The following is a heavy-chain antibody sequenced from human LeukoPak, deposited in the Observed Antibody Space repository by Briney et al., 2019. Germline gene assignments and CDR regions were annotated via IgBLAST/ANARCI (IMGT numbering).Heavy chain of an antibody. J-gene: IGHJ4*02. D-gene: IGHD2-15*01. CDR3: ARVSDFLGYCSGGSCYRDY. CDR2: IYYSGST. Sequence: PSETLSLTCTVSGGSISSSSYYWGWIRQPPGTGLEWIGSIYYSGSTYYNPSLKSRVTISVDTSKNQFSLKLSSVTAADTAVYYCARVSDFLGYCSGGSCYRDYWGQGTLVTVSS. CDR1: GGSISSSSYY. V-gene: IGHV4-39*07.